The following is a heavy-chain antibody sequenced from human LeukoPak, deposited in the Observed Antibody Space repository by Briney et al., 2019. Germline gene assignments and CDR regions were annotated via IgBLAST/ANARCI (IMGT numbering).Heavy chain of an antibody. V-gene: IGHV1-2*02. CDR3: ARDRDSSEQWLVTSTFDP. Sequence: GASVKVSCKASGYTFTGYYMHGVRQAPGQGLEWRGWINPNSGGTNYAQKLQGRVTMTRDTSISTAYMALSRLRSDDTAVYYCARDRDSSEQWLVTSTFDPWGQGTLVTVSS. D-gene: IGHD6-19*01. J-gene: IGHJ5*02. CDR2: INPNSGGT. CDR1: GYTFTGYY.